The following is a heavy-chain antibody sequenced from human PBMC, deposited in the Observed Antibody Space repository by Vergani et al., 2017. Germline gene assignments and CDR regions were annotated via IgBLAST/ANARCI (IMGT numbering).Heavy chain of an antibody. V-gene: IGHV3-30*02. CDR1: GFAFTTYG. CDR3: AKGAGYYDIVTADSAMDV. Sequence: VQLVEWGGAVVQPGGSLRLSCAASGFAFTTYGMHWARQAPGKGLAWVAFISFDGTKIYYADSVKGRFTISRDNSKNSLYLQMTSLRAEDTAVYYCAKGAGYYDIVTADSAMDVWGEGTGVTVSP. CDR2: ISFDGTKI. J-gene: IGHJ6*01. D-gene: IGHD3-9*01.